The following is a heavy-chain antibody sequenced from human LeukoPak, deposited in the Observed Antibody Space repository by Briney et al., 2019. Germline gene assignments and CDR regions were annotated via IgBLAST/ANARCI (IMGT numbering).Heavy chain of an antibody. CDR3: AKERYGSSLESFDI. CDR2: INTSGGST. CDR1: GLTFSSYA. J-gene: IGHJ3*02. V-gene: IGHV3-23*01. Sequence: GGSLRLSCAASGLTFSSYAMTWVRQAPGKGLEWVSGINTSGGSTYYADSVKGRFTISRDTSKNKLYLQMNSLRAEDTAVYYCAKERYGSSLESFDIWGQGTMVTVSS. D-gene: IGHD6-6*01.